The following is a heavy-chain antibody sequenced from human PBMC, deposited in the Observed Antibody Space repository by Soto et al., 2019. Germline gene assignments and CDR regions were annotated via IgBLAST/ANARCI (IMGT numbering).Heavy chain of an antibody. CDR3: ATLYGDTDY. V-gene: IGHV4-59*01. J-gene: IGHJ4*02. CDR2: IYYSGST. CDR1: GGSFSGYY. D-gene: IGHD4-17*01. Sequence: SETLSLTCAVYGGSFSGYYWSWIRQPPGKGLEWIGYIYYSGSTNYNPSLKSRVTISVDTSKNQFSLKLSSVTAADTAMYYCATLYGDTDYWGQGTLVTVSS.